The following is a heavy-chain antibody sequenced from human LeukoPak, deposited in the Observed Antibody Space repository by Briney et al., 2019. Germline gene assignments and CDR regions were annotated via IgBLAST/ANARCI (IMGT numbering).Heavy chain of an antibody. CDR3: ARVSSSWYALDDY. CDR1: GFTFSSYE. J-gene: IGHJ4*02. V-gene: IGHV3-48*03. Sequence: GGSLRLSCAASGFTFSSYEMNWVREAPGKGLEWVSYISSSGSTIYYADSVKGRFTISRDNAKNSLYLQMNSLRAEDTAVYYCARVSSSWYALDDYWGQGTLVTVSS. CDR2: ISSSGSTI. D-gene: IGHD6-13*01.